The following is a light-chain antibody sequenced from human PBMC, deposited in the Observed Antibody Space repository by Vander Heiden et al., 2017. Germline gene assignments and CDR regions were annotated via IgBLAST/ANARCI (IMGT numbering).Light chain of an antibody. CDR3: QQYYSTPYT. CDR1: QSVLYSSSNRSY. Sequence: DIVMTQSPDSLAVSLCERATINRKSSQSVLYSSSNRSYLAWYQQKPGQPPKLLIYWASTRESGVPDRFSGSGSGTDFTLTISSLQAEDVAVYYCQQYYSTPYTFGQGTKLEIK. V-gene: IGKV4-1*01. CDR2: WAS. J-gene: IGKJ2*01.